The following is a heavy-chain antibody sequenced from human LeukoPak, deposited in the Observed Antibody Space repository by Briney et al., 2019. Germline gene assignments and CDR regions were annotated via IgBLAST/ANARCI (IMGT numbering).Heavy chain of an antibody. D-gene: IGHD1-26*01. CDR3: ARVSSGSYFGYYYYYMDV. CDR2: INSDGSST. J-gene: IGHJ6*03. V-gene: IGHV3-74*01. CDR1: GFTFSNYW. Sequence: QSGGSLRLSCAASGFTFSNYWMHWVRQAPGKGLVWVSRINSDGSSTSYADSVKGRFTISRDNAKNTLYLQKNSLRAEDTAVYYCARVSSGSYFGYYYYYMDVWGKGTTVTVSS.